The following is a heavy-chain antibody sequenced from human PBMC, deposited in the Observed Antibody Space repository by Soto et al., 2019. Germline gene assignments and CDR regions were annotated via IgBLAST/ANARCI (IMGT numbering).Heavy chain of an antibody. CDR1: GGSISSRSYY. V-gene: IGHV4-39*01. J-gene: IGHJ4*02. D-gene: IGHD2-15*01. CDR2: IYYSGST. CDR3: ARRVVVAAAGFDY. Sequence: SETLSLTCTVSGGSISSRSYYWGWIRQPPGKGLEWIGSIYYSGSTYYNPSLKSRVTISVDTSKNQFSLKLSSVTAADTAVYYCARRVVVAAAGFDYWGQGTLVTVSS.